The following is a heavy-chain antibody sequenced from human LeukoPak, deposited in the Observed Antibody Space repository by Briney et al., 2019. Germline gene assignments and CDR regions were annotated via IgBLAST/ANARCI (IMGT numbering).Heavy chain of an antibody. V-gene: IGHV3-23*01. D-gene: IGHD3-3*01. CDR1: GLTFSSYA. CDR3: AKYRILRFLEWLSDDAFDI. Sequence: GGSLRLSCAASGLTFSSYAMSWVRQAPGKGLEWVSAISGSGGSTYYADSVKGRFTISRDNSKNTLYLQMNSLRAEDTAVYYCAKYRILRFLEWLSDDAFDIWGQGTMVTVSS. CDR2: ISGSGGST. J-gene: IGHJ3*02.